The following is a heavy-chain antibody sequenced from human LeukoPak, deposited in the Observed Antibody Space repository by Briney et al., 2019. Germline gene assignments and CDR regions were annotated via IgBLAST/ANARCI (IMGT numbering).Heavy chain of an antibody. J-gene: IGHJ4*02. CDR1: GFTFSSYW. Sequence: GSLSLSYAASGFTFSSYWMHWVRPGPGKGLGWVSTINSDGSNTNYADSVKGRFSISRDNAKNTLYLQMNSLRAEDTAVYYCAVGASPGAFDYWGQGTLVTVSS. D-gene: IGHD1-26*01. CDR3: AVGASPGAFDY. CDR2: INSDGSNT. V-gene: IGHV3-74*01.